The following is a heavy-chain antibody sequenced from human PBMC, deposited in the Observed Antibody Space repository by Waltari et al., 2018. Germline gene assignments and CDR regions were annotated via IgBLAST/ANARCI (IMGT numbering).Heavy chain of an antibody. V-gene: IGHV4-34*01. CDR1: GGSFSGYY. CDR3: ARLSITMVQGVIIAYFQH. J-gene: IGHJ1*01. D-gene: IGHD3-10*01. CDR2: INHRGST. Sequence: QVQLQQWGAGLLKPSETLSLTCAVYGGSFSGYYWSWIRQPPGKGLEWIGEINHRGSTNYNPSLKSRVTISVDTSKNQFSLKLSSVTAADTAVYYCARLSITMVQGVIIAYFQHWGQGTLVTVSS.